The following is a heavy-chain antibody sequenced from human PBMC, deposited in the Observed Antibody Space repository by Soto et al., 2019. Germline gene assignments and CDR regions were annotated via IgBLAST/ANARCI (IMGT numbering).Heavy chain of an antibody. V-gene: IGHV4-59*01. J-gene: IGHJ4*02. CDR1: GGSISGYY. D-gene: IGHD3-22*01. CDR2: IYYSGSS. CDR3: ARARYDSSGYYYFDY. Sequence: QVQLQQSGPGLVKPSETLSLTCTVSGGSISGYYWSWIRQPPGKGLEWIGYIYYSGSSNYNPSLKGGVTIPLDTSKNQFSLRLRSVTAADTAVYYCARARYDSSGYYYFDYWGQGTLVTVSS.